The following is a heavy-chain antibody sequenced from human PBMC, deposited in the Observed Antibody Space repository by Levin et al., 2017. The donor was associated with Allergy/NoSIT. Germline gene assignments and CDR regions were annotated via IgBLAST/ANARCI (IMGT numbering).Heavy chain of an antibody. J-gene: IGHJ6*02. V-gene: IGHV3-30*03. D-gene: IGHD3-3*01. Sequence: GESLKISCAASGFTFSSYGMHWVRQAPGKGLEWVAFISYDGNKKYYRDSVKGRLTISRDNSKNTLFLQMNSLRVEDTAIYYCARDRIGLQFVEWLETGDMDVWGQGTTVTVSS. CDR1: GFTFSSYG. CDR3: ARDRIGLQFVEWLETGDMDV. CDR2: ISYDGNKK.